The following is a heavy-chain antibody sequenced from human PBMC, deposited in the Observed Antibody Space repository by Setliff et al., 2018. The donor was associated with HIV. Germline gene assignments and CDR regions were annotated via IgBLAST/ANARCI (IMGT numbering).Heavy chain of an antibody. Sequence: PSETLSLTCTVSGDFSNIQWWTWMRQSPGLGLQWIGSIHHSGSTYYDPSLKNRVTLSVDTSNNQVSLTLTSVTAAETAVYYCAKHPGGHSFFDHWGQGTLVTVSS. D-gene: IGHD2-15*01. CDR2: IHHSGST. V-gene: IGHV4-59*11. J-gene: IGHJ4*02. CDR3: AKHPGGHSFFDH. CDR1: GDFSNIQW.